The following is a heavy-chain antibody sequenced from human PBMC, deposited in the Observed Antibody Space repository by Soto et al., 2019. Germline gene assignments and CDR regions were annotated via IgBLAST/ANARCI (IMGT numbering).Heavy chain of an antibody. Sequence: QVQLVESGGGVVQPGRSLRLSCAASGFTFSGYGMHWVRQAPGKGLEWVALISYDGSDKYYADSVKGRFTISRDNSKNTLYLQMNSLRVEDTAVYYCGAGQYFSDYWGQGTLVTVSS. D-gene: IGHD6-13*01. J-gene: IGHJ4*02. CDR3: GAGQYFSDY. CDR2: ISYDGSDK. CDR1: GFTFSGYG. V-gene: IGHV3-30*03.